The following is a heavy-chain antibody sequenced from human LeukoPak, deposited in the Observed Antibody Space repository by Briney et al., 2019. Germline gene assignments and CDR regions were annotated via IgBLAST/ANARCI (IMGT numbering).Heavy chain of an antibody. CDR3: AREVKAVPGDESFDY. D-gene: IGHD6-19*01. CDR2: ISSSSSYT. V-gene: IGHV3-11*05. J-gene: IGHJ4*02. Sequence: GGSLRLSCAASGSTFSDYYMSWIRQAPGKGLEWVSYISSSSSYTNYADSVKGRFTISRDNAKNSLYLQMNSLRAEDTAVYYCAREVKAVPGDESFDYWGQGTLVTVSS. CDR1: GSTFSDYY.